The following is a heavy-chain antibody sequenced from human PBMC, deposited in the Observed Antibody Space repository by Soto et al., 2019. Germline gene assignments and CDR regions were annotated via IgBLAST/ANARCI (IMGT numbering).Heavy chain of an antibody. D-gene: IGHD6-13*01. CDR3: ARDLSSSWYANDAFDI. Sequence: SETLSLTCAVSGGSISSSNWWSWVRQPPGKGLEWIGEIYHSGSTNYNPSLKSRVTISVDKSKNQFSLKLSSVTAADTAVYYCARDLSSSWYANDAFDIWGQGTMVTVSS. CDR1: GGSISSSNW. CDR2: IYHSGST. J-gene: IGHJ3*02. V-gene: IGHV4-4*02.